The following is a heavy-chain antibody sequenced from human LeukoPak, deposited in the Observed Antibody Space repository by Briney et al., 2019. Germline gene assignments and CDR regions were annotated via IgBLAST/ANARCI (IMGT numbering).Heavy chain of an antibody. Sequence: GASVKVSCKASGGTFSSYAISWVRQAPGQGLEWMGWISGYNGNTNYAQKLQGRVTMTTDTSTSTAYMELRSLRSDDTAVYYCARAAADGVSHFDPWGQGTLVTVSS. CDR1: GGTFSSYA. D-gene: IGHD6-13*01. V-gene: IGHV1-18*01. J-gene: IGHJ5*02. CDR3: ARAAADGVSHFDP. CDR2: ISGYNGNT.